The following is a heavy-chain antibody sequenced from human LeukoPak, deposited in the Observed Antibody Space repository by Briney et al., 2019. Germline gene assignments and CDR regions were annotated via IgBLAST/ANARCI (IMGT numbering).Heavy chain of an antibody. CDR1: GGSISSGDFY. D-gene: IGHD3-16*01. Sequence: SETLSLTCTVSGGSISSGDFYWTWIRQPPGKGLEWIGEINHRGSARHNPSLKSRVNILVDTSKNQFSLKLSSVTAADTAVYYCARSPPPGATAYGAVEYWGRGTLVTVSA. V-gene: IGHV4-39*01. CDR3: ARSPPPGATAYGAVEY. J-gene: IGHJ4*02. CDR2: INHRGSA.